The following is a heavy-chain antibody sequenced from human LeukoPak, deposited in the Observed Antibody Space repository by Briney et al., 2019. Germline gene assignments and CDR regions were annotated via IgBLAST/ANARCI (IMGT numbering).Heavy chain of an antibody. V-gene: IGHV3-48*01. J-gene: IGHJ2*01. Sequence: GGSLRLSCAASGFTFSSYSMNWVRQAPGKGLEWVSYISGYSSTLYYADSVKGRFTISRDNAKNSLYLQMNSLRAEDTAVFYCARDSPYGGYFDLWGRGTLVTVS. CDR2: ISGYSSTL. CDR3: ARDSPYGGYFDL. D-gene: IGHD4-17*01. CDR1: GFTFSSYS.